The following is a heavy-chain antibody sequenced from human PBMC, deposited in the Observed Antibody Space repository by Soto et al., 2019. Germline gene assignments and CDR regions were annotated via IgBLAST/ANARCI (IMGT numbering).Heavy chain of an antibody. Sequence: QVQLQQWGAGLLKPSETLSLNGAVYGGSFSGYYWSWIRQPPGQGLERIGEINHRGSINYNPSLKSRVTMSVATSKNQFSLQLNSVPAADTAVFYCARGSRTRIPAASGRAYYYPGLDVWGQGTAVTVSS. D-gene: IGHD2-15*01. CDR1: GGSFSGYY. V-gene: IGHV4-34*01. CDR3: ARGSRTRIPAASGRAYYYPGLDV. CDR2: INHRGSI. J-gene: IGHJ6*02.